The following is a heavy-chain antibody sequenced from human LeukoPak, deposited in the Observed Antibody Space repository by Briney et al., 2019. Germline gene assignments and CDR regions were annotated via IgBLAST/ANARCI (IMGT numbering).Heavy chain of an antibody. CDR2: IYPSDSDT. CDR3: ARLYGDADY. D-gene: IGHD4-17*01. CDR1: GYRFTTYW. V-gene: IGHV5-51*01. Sequence: GESLKISCKGSGYRFTTYWIGWVRQMPGKGPEWMRIIYPSDSDTRYSPSFQGQVTISADKSISTAYLQWNSLKASDTAMYYCARLYGDADYWGQGTLVTVSS. J-gene: IGHJ4*02.